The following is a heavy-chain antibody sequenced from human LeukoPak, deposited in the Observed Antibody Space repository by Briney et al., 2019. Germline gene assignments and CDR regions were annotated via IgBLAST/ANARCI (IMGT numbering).Heavy chain of an antibody. J-gene: IGHJ4*02. CDR1: GYIFTDYG. CDR2: ISAFNGNT. V-gene: IGHV1-18*01. D-gene: IGHD4-17*01. CDR3: ARAGAAVTTHFDY. Sequence: ASVKVSCKASGYIFTDYGISWVRQAPGQGLEWMGWISAFNGNTNYAQKLQGRVTMTTDTSTSTAYMELRGLRSDDTAVYCCARAGAAVTTHFDYWGQGTLVTVSS.